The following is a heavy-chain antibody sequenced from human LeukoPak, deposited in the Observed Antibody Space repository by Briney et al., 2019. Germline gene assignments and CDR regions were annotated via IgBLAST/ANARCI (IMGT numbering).Heavy chain of an antibody. Sequence: QSGGSLRLSCAASGFTFSDYYMSWTRQAPGKGLEWVSYISSSGSTIYYADSVKGRFTISRDNAKNSLYLQMDSLRGEDTAVYYCTRDVASSTYHFESSGLLDYWGQGTLVTVSS. J-gene: IGHJ4*02. CDR3: TRDVASSTYHFESSGLLDY. V-gene: IGHV3-11*04. CDR2: ISSSGSTI. CDR1: GFTFSDYY. D-gene: IGHD3-22*01.